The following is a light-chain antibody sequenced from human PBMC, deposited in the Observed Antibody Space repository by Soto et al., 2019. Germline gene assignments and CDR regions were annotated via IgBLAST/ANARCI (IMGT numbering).Light chain of an antibody. Sequence: QSALTQPPSVSGAPGQRVTISCTGSSSNIGAGYDVHWYQQLPGTAPKLLIYDNNNRPSGVPDRFSGSKSGTSASLAITGLQAEDEADYYCQSYDSSLSGYVFGTGTKLTVL. V-gene: IGLV1-40*01. J-gene: IGLJ1*01. CDR3: QSYDSSLSGYV. CDR2: DNN. CDR1: SSNIGAGYD.